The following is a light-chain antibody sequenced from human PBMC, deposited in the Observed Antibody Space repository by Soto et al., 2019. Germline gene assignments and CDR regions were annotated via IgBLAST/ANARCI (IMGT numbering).Light chain of an antibody. Sequence: EIVLTQSPGTLSLSPGERATLSCRASQSVSSSYLAWYQQKPGQAPRLLIYGASSRATGIPDRFSGSGSGTDFTLTISRLETEDFAVYYCQQYGSSSFTFGPGNKVDIK. CDR1: QSVSSSY. J-gene: IGKJ3*01. CDR3: QQYGSSSFT. CDR2: GAS. V-gene: IGKV3-20*01.